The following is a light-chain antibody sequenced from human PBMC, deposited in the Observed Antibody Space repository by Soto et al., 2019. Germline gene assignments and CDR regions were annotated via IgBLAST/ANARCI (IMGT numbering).Light chain of an antibody. V-gene: IGKV3-20*01. J-gene: IGKJ2*01. CDR2: GAS. CDR1: QSVNSNY. CDR3: QQFGGSPMYT. Sequence: EIVLTQSPGTLSLSPGERATLSCRASQSVNSNYLAWYQQKPGQAPRLLIYGASSRATGIPDRFSGSGSGTDFTLTITRLEPEDFAVDYCQQFGGSPMYTFGQGTKLEI.